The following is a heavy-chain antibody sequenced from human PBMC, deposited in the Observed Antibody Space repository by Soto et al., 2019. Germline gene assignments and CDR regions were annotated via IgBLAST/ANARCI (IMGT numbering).Heavy chain of an antibody. CDR2: MHQSGTT. Sequence: PSETLSLTCAVYGGSFNTYYWSWIRQSPGKGLEWIGEMHQSGTTNYNPSLKSRVTISVDTSKIQFSLSLRSVTAADTAVYYCARGRSGVGTAWFDRWGKGTLVKVSS. V-gene: IGHV4-34*01. J-gene: IGHJ5*02. CDR3: ARGRSGVGTAWFDR. CDR1: GGSFNTYY. D-gene: IGHD3-3*01.